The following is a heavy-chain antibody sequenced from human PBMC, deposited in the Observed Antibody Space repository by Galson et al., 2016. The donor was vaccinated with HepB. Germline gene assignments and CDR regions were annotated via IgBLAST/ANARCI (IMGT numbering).Heavy chain of an antibody. Sequence: AISGDSVSSNSAAWNWIRQSPSRGLEWLGRTYYRSNWINEYAVSVKGRITIKSDTSMNQFSLQLNSVTPEDTAVYYCARGAYSSQRFDFWGQGTLVTVSS. D-gene: IGHD5-18*01. CDR1: GDSVSSNSAA. V-gene: IGHV6-1*01. J-gene: IGHJ4*02. CDR2: TYYRSNWIN. CDR3: ARGAYSSQRFDF.